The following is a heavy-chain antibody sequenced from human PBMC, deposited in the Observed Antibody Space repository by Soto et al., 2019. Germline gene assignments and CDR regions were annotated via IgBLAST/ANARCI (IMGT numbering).Heavy chain of an antibody. Sequence: PGESMRLSGAVSGFTFDDNDMHWVRQAPEKGLEWVSGINWKSDIGYAASVKGRFTISRDNAENSRYLQMNSLRAEDTALYYCAISQDRGGRTTFIYWGQGTQVTVSS. J-gene: IGHJ4*02. CDR3: AISQDRGGRTTFIY. V-gene: IGHV3-9*01. CDR1: GFTFDDND. CDR2: INWKSDI. D-gene: IGHD3-16*01.